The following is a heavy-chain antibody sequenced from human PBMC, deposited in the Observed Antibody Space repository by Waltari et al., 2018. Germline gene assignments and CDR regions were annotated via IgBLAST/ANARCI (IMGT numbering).Heavy chain of an antibody. D-gene: IGHD6-19*01. V-gene: IGHV4-34*02. CDR2: NNLAEIT. CDR1: GVSLSDYY. Sequence: QVQLQQWGAGLLRPSETLSLTCAVYGVSLSDYYWTWIRQPLGKGLEWIGENNLAEITYYNPSLECRVSIVVDKSKNQFSLHLLSGTAADTALYYCVTGPRDKWVGRYSGEFFHHWGPGTLVTVSS. J-gene: IGHJ1*01. CDR3: VTGPRDKWVGRYSGEFFHH.